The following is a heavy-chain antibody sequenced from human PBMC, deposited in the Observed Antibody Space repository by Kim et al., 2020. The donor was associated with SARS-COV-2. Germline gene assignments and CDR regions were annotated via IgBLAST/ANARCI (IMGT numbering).Heavy chain of an antibody. D-gene: IGHD3-16*02. V-gene: IGHV4-4*02. CDR3: ARDYMAVIGYAFDI. CDR2: IYHSGNT. CDR1: GGSISSSNW. Sequence: SETLSLTCAVSGGSISSSNWWSWARQSPGRGLEWIGEIYHSGNTNYNPSLKSRVIISVDKSKNQFSLKLTSVTAADTAVYYCARDYMAVIGYAFDIWGQGTMVTVSS. J-gene: IGHJ3*02.